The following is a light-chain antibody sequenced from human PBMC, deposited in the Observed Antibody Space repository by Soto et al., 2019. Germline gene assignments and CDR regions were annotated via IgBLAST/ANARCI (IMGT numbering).Light chain of an antibody. V-gene: IGKV3-11*01. CDR1: QSVRSS. CDR3: QQRSSWPWT. Sequence: EILLTQSPATLSLSPGERATLSCRASQSVRSSLAWYQQKPGQAPRLLIYDASTRATGIPGRFSGSGSGTDFTLIISNLEPEDFAVYYCQQRSSWPWTFGQGAKGEIK. J-gene: IGKJ1*01. CDR2: DAS.